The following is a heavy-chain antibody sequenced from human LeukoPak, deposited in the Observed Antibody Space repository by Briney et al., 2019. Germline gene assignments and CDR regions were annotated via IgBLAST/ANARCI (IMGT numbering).Heavy chain of an antibody. CDR3: AGCSGGSCYQSDAFDI. D-gene: IGHD2-15*01. V-gene: IGHV4-59*01. CDR1: GGSISSYY. J-gene: IGHJ3*02. Sequence: SETLSLTCTVSGGSISSYYWNWIRQPPGKGLEWIGYIYYSGSTNYNPSLKSRVTVSVDTSKNQFSLRLSSVTAADTAVYYCAGCSGGSCYQSDAFDIWGQGTMVTVSS. CDR2: IYYSGST.